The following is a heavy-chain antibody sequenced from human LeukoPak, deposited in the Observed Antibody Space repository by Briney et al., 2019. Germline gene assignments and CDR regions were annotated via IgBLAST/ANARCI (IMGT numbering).Heavy chain of an antibody. V-gene: IGHV1-2*02. D-gene: IGHD1-26*01. J-gene: IGHJ3*02. CDR2: INPNSGGT. CDR1: GYTFTSYG. CDR3: ARVSEVGAIPWSVDAFDI. Sequence: GASVKVSCKASGYTFTSYGISWVRQAPGQGLEWMGWINPNSGGTNYAQKFQGRVTMTRDTSISTAYMELSRLRSDDTAVYYCARVSEVGAIPWSVDAFDIWGQGTMVTVSS.